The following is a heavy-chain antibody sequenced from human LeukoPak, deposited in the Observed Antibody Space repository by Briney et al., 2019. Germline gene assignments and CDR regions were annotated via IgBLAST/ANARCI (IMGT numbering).Heavy chain of an antibody. CDR2: IKEDGSEK. V-gene: IGHV3-7*05. D-gene: IGHD4-11*01. Sequence: PGGSLRLSCTASGLTFSSYWMCWVRQAPGKGLEWVANIKEDGSEKNYVDSVKGRFTISRDNAKNSLFLQMNSLKTEDTAVYYCTTLYRGDPWGQGTLVTVSS. J-gene: IGHJ5*02. CDR1: GLTFSSYW. CDR3: TTLYRGDP.